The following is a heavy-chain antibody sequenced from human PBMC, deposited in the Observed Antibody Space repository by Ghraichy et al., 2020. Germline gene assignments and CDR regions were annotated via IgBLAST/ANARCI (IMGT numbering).Heavy chain of an antibody. CDR1: GFTVSSYY. D-gene: IGHD1-26*01. J-gene: IGHJ4*02. CDR3: ARDLGAARDS. V-gene: IGHV3-53*01. Sequence: GGSLRLSCAASGFTVSSYYMSWVRQAPGKGLEWVSVIYSGGSAFYADAVRGRFTNTRDNSKNTLYRQMDSLRAEDTAVYYCARDLGAARDSWGEGTLVTVS. CDR2: IYSGGSA.